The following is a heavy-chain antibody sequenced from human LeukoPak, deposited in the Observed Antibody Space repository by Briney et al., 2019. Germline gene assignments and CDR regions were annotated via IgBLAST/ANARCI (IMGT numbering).Heavy chain of an antibody. J-gene: IGHJ6*02. CDR2: ISSSGSTI. CDR3: ARALNIVATTNYYYYGMDV. Sequence: GGSLRLSCAASGFTFSDYYMSWIRQAPGKGLEWVSYISSSGSTIYYADSVKGRFTISSDNAKNSLYLQMNSLRAEDTAVYYCARALNIVATTNYYYYGMDVWGQGTTVTVSS. CDR1: GFTFSDYY. D-gene: IGHD5-12*01. V-gene: IGHV3-11*01.